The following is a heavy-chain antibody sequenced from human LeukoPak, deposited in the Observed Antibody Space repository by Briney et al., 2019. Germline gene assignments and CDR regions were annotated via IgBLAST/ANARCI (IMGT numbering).Heavy chain of an antibody. CDR3: TTDTGATTSFDY. CDR1: GFIFSDAW. D-gene: IGHD1-26*01. V-gene: IGHV3-15*01. CDR2: IKSKTDGGTT. J-gene: IGHJ4*02. Sequence: GGSLRLSCAASGFIFSDAWMTWVRQAPGKGLEWVGHIKSKTDGGTTDYAAPVKGRFTISRDDSKNTLYLQMNSLKTEDTAVYYCTTDTGATTSFDYWGQGTLVTVSS.